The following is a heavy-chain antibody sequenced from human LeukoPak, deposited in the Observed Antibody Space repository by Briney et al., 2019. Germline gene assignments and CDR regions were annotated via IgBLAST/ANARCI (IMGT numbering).Heavy chain of an antibody. CDR2: IDYSGST. D-gene: IGHD5-18*01. CDR1: GGSISSYY. CDR3: AKGAGGFSYYNWFDP. J-gene: IGHJ5*02. Sequence: KSSETLSLTCTVSGGSISSYYWSWIRQPPGKGLEWIGYIDYSGSTNYNPSLKSRVTISVDTSKNQFSLKLASVTAADTAIYYCAKGAGGFSYYNWFDPWGQGTLVTVSS. V-gene: IGHV4-59*12.